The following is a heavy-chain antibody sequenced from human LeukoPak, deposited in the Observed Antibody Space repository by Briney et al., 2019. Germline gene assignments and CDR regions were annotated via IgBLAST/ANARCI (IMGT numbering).Heavy chain of an antibody. Sequence: PSETLSLTCTVSGGSISSGDYYWSWLRQPPGTGLEWIGYIYYSGSTYYNPSLKSRVTISVDTSKNQFSLKLSSVTAADTAVYYCASSLRRYSYGFRPELPGIDYWGQGTLVTVSS. V-gene: IGHV4-30-4*01. CDR3: ASSLRRYSYGFRPELPGIDY. D-gene: IGHD5-18*01. J-gene: IGHJ4*02. CDR2: IYYSGST. CDR1: GGSISSGDYY.